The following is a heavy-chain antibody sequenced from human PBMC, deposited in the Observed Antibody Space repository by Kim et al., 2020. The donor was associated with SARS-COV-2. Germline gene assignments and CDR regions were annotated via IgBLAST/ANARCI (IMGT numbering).Heavy chain of an antibody. Sequence: GGSLRLSCAASGFTFSNYAINWVRQAPGKGLEWVSGISNNGGNTYYADSVKGRFTISRDNSKNTLFLQMNSLRAEDTAIYYCAKDPRITTTGTPPNYFDYWGQGTLVTVSS. V-gene: IGHV3-23*01. D-gene: IGHD6-13*01. J-gene: IGHJ4*02. CDR2: ISNNGGNT. CDR1: GFTFSNYA. CDR3: AKDPRITTTGTPPNYFDY.